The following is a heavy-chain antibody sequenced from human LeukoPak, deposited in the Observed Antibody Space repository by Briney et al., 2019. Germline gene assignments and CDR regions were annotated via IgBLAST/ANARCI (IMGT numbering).Heavy chain of an antibody. CDR2: LYSGGST. D-gene: IGHD5-12*01. CDR1: GFAVSSNY. Sequence: GGTLRLSCAASGFAVSSNYMNWVRQAPGKGLEWLSVLYSGGSTDYADSVKGRFTMSRDNSKNTLYLQMNSLRAECPAVYYCARGRGYSGYDESYPFDYWGQGTLVTVSS. CDR3: ARGRGYSGYDESYPFDY. V-gene: IGHV3-66*01. J-gene: IGHJ4*02.